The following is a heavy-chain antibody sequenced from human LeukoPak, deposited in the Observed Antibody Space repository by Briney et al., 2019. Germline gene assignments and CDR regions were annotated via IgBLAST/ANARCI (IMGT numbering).Heavy chain of an antibody. D-gene: IGHD2-21*01. J-gene: IGHJ4*02. CDR2: ISGRVYVI. CDR1: GVPVSDYF. CDR3: ARDPVIGATSKRVHGGLDY. Sequence: PGGSLRLSCAASGVPVSDYFMNWGRQTPERGLEWLAYISGRVYVIDYADSVKGRFIISRDNAKNSLYLQVHSLRTEDTAVYYCARDPVIGATSKRVHGGLDYWGQGTLVTVSS. V-gene: IGHV3-11*01.